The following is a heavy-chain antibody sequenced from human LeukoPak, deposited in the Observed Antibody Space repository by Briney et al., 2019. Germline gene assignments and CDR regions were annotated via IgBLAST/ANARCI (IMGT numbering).Heavy chain of an antibody. CDR1: GGPHSSYY. V-gene: IGHV4-4*07. CDR2: IYTSGST. J-gene: IGHJ1*01. CDR3: ARGRIAAAL. Sequence: PSEPLTLTCTVSGGPHSSYYWIWIRQPAGKGLEWIGRIYTSGSTNYNPFLKSRVTISVDKSKNQFSLKLSSVTAADTAVYYCARGRIAAALWGQGTLVTVSS. D-gene: IGHD6-13*01.